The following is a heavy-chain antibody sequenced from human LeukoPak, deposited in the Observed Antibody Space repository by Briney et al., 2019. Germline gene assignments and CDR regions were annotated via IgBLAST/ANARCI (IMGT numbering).Heavy chain of an antibody. V-gene: IGHV3-66*02. CDR2: IYSGGST. J-gene: IGHJ4*02. Sequence: GGSLRLSCAASGFTVSSNYMSWVRQAPGKGLEWVSVIYSGGSTYYADSVKGRVTISRDNSKNTLYLQMNSLRAEDTAVYYCASPRPTYYYDSSGYFWWGQGTLVTVSS. D-gene: IGHD3-22*01. CDR1: GFTVSSNY. CDR3: ASPRPTYYYDSSGYFW.